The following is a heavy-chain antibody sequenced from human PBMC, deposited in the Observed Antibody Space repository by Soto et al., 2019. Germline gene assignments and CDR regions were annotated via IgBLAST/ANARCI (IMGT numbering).Heavy chain of an antibody. V-gene: IGHV1-18*01. Sequence: QVQLVQSGAEVKKTGASVEVSCKASGYTFISYGISGVRQAPGQRLEWKGWISAYTGKKNYAQKFQGRVTMTTDTSTSTADMELRSLRADDPAVYYCARAGFSTSWLGIFATAVHGVEMDPWGQGTLVTVSS. CDR1: GYTFISYG. J-gene: IGHJ5*02. CDR3: ARAGFSTSWLGIFATAVHGVEMDP. D-gene: IGHD6-13*01. CDR2: ISAYTGKK.